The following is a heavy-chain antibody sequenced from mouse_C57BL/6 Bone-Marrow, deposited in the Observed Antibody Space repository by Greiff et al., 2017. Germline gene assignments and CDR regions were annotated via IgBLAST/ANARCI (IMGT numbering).Heavy chain of an antibody. CDR3: GSMNDNNAMDY. V-gene: IGHV1-81*01. Sequence: QVQLQQPGAELARPGASVKLSCKASGYTFTSYGISWVKQRTGQGLEWIGEIYPRSGNTYYNEKFQGKATLTADKSSSTASMQLRSLTSEDSAVYFFGSMNDNNAMDYWGQGTTLTVSS. J-gene: IGHJ2*01. CDR1: GYTFTSYG. D-gene: IGHD1-3*01. CDR2: IYPRSGNT.